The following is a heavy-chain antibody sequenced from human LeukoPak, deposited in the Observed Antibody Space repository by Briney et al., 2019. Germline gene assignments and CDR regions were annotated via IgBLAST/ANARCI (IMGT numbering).Heavy chain of an antibody. Sequence: GASVKVSCKASGYTFTGYYMHWVRQAPGQGLEWMGWINPNSGGTNYAQKFQGRVTMTRDTSISTAYMELSRLRSDDTAVYYCARDTSGVGATVVDYWGQGTLVTVSS. V-gene: IGHV1-2*02. J-gene: IGHJ4*02. D-gene: IGHD1-26*01. CDR3: ARDTSGVGATVVDY. CDR1: GYTFTGYY. CDR2: INPNSGGT.